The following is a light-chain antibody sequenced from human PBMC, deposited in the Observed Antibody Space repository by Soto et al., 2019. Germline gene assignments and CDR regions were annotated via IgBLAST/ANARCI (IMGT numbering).Light chain of an antibody. J-gene: IGKJ4*01. Sequence: EIVMTQSPATLSVSPEERATLSCRASQSVSSNLAWYQQKPGQAPRLLIYGASTRATDIPARFSGSGSGTEFTLTISSLQSEDFAVYYCHQYNNWPRALTFGGGTKVEIK. CDR1: QSVSSN. V-gene: IGKV3-15*01. CDR3: HQYNNWPRALT. CDR2: GAS.